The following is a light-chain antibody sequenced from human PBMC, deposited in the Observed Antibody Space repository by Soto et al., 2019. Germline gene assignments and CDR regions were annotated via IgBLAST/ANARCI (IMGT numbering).Light chain of an antibody. CDR1: QSISRS. V-gene: IGKV3-20*01. CDR3: QQYGSSPWT. CDR2: AAS. J-gene: IGKJ1*01. Sequence: EIVLTQSPAILSVSPGERATLSCRASQSISRSLAWYQQKPGQAPRLLIYAASTRATGIPDRFSGSGSGTDFTLTISRLEPEDFAVYYCQQYGSSPWTFGQGTKVDIK.